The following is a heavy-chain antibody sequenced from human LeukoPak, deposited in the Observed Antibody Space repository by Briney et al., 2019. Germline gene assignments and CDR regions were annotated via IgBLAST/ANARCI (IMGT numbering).Heavy chain of an antibody. CDR3: ARDRYSSRCAESYYGMDV. J-gene: IGHJ6*02. D-gene: IGHD6-19*01. CDR1: GFTFSSYW. CDR2: IKQDGSEK. V-gene: IGHV3-7*01. Sequence: GGSLRLSCAASGFTFSSYWMSWVRQAPGKGLEWVANIKQDGSEKYYVDSVKGRFTISRDNAKNSLYLQMNSLRAEDTAVYYRARDRYSSRCAESYYGMDVWGQGTTVTVSS.